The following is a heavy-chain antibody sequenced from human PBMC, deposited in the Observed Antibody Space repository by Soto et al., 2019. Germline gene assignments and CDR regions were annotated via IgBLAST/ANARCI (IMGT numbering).Heavy chain of an antibody. J-gene: IGHJ6*02. CDR1: GDSVSSNSAA. Sequence: SQTLSLTCAISGDSVSSNSAAWNWIRQSPSRGLEWLGRTYYRSKWYNDYAVSVKSRITINPDTSKNQFSLQLNSVTPEDTAVYYCAREAWELRHNYYYGMDVWGQGTTVTVSS. D-gene: IGHD1-26*01. CDR3: AREAWELRHNYYYGMDV. V-gene: IGHV6-1*01. CDR2: TYYRSKWYN.